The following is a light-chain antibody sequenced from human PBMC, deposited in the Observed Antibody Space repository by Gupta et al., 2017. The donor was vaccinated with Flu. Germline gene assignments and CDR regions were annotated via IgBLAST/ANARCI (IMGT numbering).Light chain of an antibody. CDR1: QGISNY. V-gene: IGKV1-16*02. J-gene: IGKJ1*01. CDR3: QQYNTYPRT. CDR2: AAS. Sequence: DIQMTQSPSSLSASIGDRAIITCRASQGISNYLAWFQQIPGKAPKSRIYAASSLQTGVPSNFNGSGSGTDFTLTISGLQPEDFATYDCQQYNTYPRTFGPGTKVEIK.